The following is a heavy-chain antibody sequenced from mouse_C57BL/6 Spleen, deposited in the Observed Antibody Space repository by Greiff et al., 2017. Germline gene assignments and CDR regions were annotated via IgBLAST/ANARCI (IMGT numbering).Heavy chain of an antibody. J-gene: IGHJ2*01. CDR1: GFTFSSYT. D-gene: IGHD2-4*01. V-gene: IGHV5-9*01. CDR3: ARQGDYEDYFDY. CDR2: ISGGGGNT. Sequence: EVQGVESGGGLVKPGGSLKLSCAASGFTFSSYTMSWVRQTPEKRLEWVATISGGGGNTYYPDSVKGRFTISRDNAKNTLYLQMSSLRSEDTALYYCARQGDYEDYFDYWGQGTTLTVSS.